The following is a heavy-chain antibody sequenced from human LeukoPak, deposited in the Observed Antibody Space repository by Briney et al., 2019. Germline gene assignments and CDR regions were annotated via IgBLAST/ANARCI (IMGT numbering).Heavy chain of an antibody. Sequence: GGSLRLSCAASGFTFSSYWMHWVRQAPGKGLVWVSRINKDGSSTNHADSVKGRSTISRDNAKNTLYLQMNTLRAEDTAVYYCARDMTGYSDYWGQGTLVTVSS. D-gene: IGHD3-9*01. CDR3: ARDMTGYSDY. CDR1: GFTFSSYW. V-gene: IGHV3-74*01. J-gene: IGHJ4*02. CDR2: INKDGSST.